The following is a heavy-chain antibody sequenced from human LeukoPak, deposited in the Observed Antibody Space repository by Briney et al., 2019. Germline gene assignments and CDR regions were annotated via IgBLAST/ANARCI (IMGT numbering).Heavy chain of an antibody. CDR3: AHGAGGGTVLAY. Sequence: ESGPTLVNPTQTLTLTRTVSGFSLSTSGVGVGWIRQPPGKALEWLALIYWDDDKRYSPSLKSRLTIMKDTSKNQVVFTMTNMDPVDTATYYCAHGAGGGTVLAYWGQGTLVTVSS. J-gene: IGHJ4*02. CDR1: GFSLSTSGVG. V-gene: IGHV2-5*02. CDR2: IYWDDDK. D-gene: IGHD6-13*01.